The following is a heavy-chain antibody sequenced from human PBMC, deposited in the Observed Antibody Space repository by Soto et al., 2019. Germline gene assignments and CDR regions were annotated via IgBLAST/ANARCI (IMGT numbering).Heavy chain of an antibody. V-gene: IGHV3-11*01. CDR1: GYTFSDYY. Sequence: QVQLVESGGDLVKRGGSLRLSCAASGYTFSDYYMSWIRQAPGKGLEWISYIDTSSTKIYYADSVKGRFTISRDNAKNSLYLEMNRLRDEDTAVYYCASHYDMWSGYLSPVEYWGQGTLVTVSS. CDR3: ASHYDMWSGYLSPVEY. D-gene: IGHD3-3*01. J-gene: IGHJ4*02. CDR2: IDTSSTKI.